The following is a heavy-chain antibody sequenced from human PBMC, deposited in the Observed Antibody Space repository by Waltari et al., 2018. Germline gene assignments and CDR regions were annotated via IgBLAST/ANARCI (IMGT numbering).Heavy chain of an antibody. D-gene: IGHD2-21*02. CDR1: GFTFGSYW. V-gene: IGHV3-74*03. Sequence: EVQLVESGGGLVQPGGSLRLSCEASGFTFGSYWRHWVRKVPGKGLVGVGRITGDGSGTTYAASVKGRFTISRDNAKNTLFLQMNSLRDEDTAVYDCVRYVGVTAGDYWGQGTLVAVSS. CDR2: ITGDGSGT. J-gene: IGHJ4*02. CDR3: VRYVGVTAGDY.